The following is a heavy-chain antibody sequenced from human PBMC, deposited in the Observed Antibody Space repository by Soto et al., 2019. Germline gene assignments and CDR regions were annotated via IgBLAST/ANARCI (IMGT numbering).Heavy chain of an antibody. V-gene: IGHV4-4*02. J-gene: IGHJ6*02. CDR2: IYHSGRT. Sequence: QVQLQESGPGLVKPSGTLSLTCDVSGGSINNGNSWSWVRQSPARGLEWIGEIYHSGRTDYNPSLKRRVTISLDSSKDQFSPKLSSLTAADTAIYYCAGSYCSGGRCNYYVMDTWGQGTTVTVS. CDR1: GGSINNGNS. D-gene: IGHD6-19*01. CDR3: AGSYCSGGRCNYYVMDT.